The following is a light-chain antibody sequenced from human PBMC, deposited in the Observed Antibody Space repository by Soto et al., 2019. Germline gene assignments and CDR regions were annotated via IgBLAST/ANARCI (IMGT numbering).Light chain of an antibody. CDR3: AAWDDRLSAYV. J-gene: IGLJ1*01. Sequence: QAVVTQPPSASGTLGQRVTISCSGGISNIGSNPVYWHQHLPGTAPKLLVYRNNQRPSGVPDRFSDSKSGTSAFLAISGLRSEDEADYYCAAWDDRLSAYVFGTGTQLTVL. CDR2: RNN. V-gene: IGLV1-47*01. CDR1: ISNIGSNP.